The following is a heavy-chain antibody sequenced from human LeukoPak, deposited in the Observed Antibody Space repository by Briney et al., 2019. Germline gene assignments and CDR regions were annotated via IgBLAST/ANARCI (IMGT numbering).Heavy chain of an antibody. CDR1: SGSIGTSNYY. CDR3: AKSNGYGLIDI. Sequence: SETLSLTCTVSSGSIGTSNYYWGWVRHPPGKALEWIGNNSPSLKSRVTISLDTSRNQFSLKLNSVTAADTAVYYCAKSNGYGLIDIWGQGTMVTVSS. D-gene: IGHD3-10*01. J-gene: IGHJ3*02. V-gene: IGHV4-39*07.